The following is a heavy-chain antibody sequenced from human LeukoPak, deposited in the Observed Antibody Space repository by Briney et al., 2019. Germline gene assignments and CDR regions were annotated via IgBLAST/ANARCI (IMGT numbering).Heavy chain of an antibody. CDR2: TKQDDSEK. D-gene: IGHD4-23*01. J-gene: IGHJ4*02. CDR3: ARDGGGAVITPVDY. CDR1: GFTFSRFW. Sequence: EGSLRLSCAASGFTFSRFWMSWVRQAPGKGLEWVATTKQDDSEKYYVDSVKGRFTISRDNAKNSLYLQMDSLRAEDTAVYYCARDGGGAVITPVDYWGQGTLVTVSS. V-gene: IGHV3-7*01.